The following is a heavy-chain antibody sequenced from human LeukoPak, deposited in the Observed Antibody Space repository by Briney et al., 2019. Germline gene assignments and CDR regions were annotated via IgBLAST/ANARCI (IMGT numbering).Heavy chain of an antibody. Sequence: SETLSLTCAVYGGSFSGYYWSWIRQPPGKGLEWIGEINHSGSTNYNPSLKSRVTISVDTSKNQFSLKLSSVTAADTAVYYCASKKGLGAIDYWGQGTLVTVSS. D-gene: IGHD1-26*01. CDR3: ASKKGLGAIDY. J-gene: IGHJ4*02. CDR2: INHSGST. V-gene: IGHV4-34*01. CDR1: GGSFSGYY.